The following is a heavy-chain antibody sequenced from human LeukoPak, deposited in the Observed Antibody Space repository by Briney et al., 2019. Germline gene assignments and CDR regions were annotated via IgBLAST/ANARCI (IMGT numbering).Heavy chain of an antibody. D-gene: IGHD6-19*01. J-gene: IGHJ3*02. V-gene: IGHV3-53*01. CDR1: GFTVSSNY. CDR2: IYSGGST. Sequence: WGSLRLSCAASGFTVSSNYMSWVRQAPGKGLEWVAVIYSGGSTYYADSVKGRFTISRDNSKNTLYLQMNSLRAEDTAVYYCARDRSSGWYDAFDIWGQGTMVTVSS. CDR3: ARDRSSGWYDAFDI.